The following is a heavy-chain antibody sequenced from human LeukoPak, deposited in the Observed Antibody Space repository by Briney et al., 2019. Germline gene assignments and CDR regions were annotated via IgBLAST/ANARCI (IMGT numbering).Heavy chain of an antibody. Sequence: PSGTLSLTCAVSGGSISSSNWWSWVRQPPGKGLEWIGEIYHSGSTNYNPSLKSRVTISVDKSKNQFSLKLSSVTAADTAVYYCARGPSVTTRDYYYYYGMDVWGQGTTVTVSS. CDR3: ARGPSVTTRDYYYYYGMDV. J-gene: IGHJ6*02. CDR2: IYHSGST. CDR1: GGSISSSNW. D-gene: IGHD4-17*01. V-gene: IGHV4-4*02.